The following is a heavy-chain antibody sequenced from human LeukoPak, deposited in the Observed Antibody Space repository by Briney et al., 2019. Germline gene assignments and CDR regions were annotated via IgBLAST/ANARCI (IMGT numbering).Heavy chain of an antibody. CDR1: GYSFTSYW. Sequence: GESLKISCKGSGYSFTSYWIGWVRQMPGKGLEWMGIIYPGDSDTRYSPSFQGQVTISADKSINTVHLQWSSLKASDTAMYYCARQSRDGSKTRGYFFDYWGQGTLVTVSS. D-gene: IGHD3-10*01. J-gene: IGHJ4*02. V-gene: IGHV5-51*01. CDR2: IYPGDSDT. CDR3: ARQSRDGSKTRGYFFDY.